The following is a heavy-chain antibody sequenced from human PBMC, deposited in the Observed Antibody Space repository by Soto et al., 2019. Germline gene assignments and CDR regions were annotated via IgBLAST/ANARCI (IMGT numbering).Heavy chain of an antibody. CDR2: IYPGDSDT. Sequence: PGESLKISCQGSGYSFTSYWIGWVRQMPGKGLEWMGIIYPGDSDTRYSPSFQGQVTISADKSISTAYLQWSSLKTSDTAMYYCARHEYYYGSGSYYNLNPQGMDVWGQGTTVTVSS. D-gene: IGHD3-10*01. J-gene: IGHJ6*02. V-gene: IGHV5-51*01. CDR3: ARHEYYYGSGSYYNLNPQGMDV. CDR1: GYSFTSYW.